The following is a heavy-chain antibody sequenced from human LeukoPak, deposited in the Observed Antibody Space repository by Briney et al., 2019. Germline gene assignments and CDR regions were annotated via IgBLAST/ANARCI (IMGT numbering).Heavy chain of an antibody. D-gene: IGHD3-22*01. CDR1: GYSISSGYY. J-gene: IGHJ6*04. Sequence: SETLSLTCTVSGYSISSGYYWGWIRQPPGKGLEWIASIYHSGSTYYNPSLKSRVTISVDTSKNQFSLKLSSVTAADTAVYYCARDSITMIVVVTDRNHGLDVWGKGTTVTVSS. CDR3: ARDSITMIVVVTDRNHGLDV. V-gene: IGHV4-38-2*02. CDR2: IYHSGST.